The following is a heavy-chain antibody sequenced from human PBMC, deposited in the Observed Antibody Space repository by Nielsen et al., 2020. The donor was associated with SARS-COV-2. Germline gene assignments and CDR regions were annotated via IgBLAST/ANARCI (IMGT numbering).Heavy chain of an antibody. CDR2: IYYSGST. J-gene: IGHJ6*02. V-gene: IGHV4-59*06. CDR1: GGSISSYY. D-gene: IGHD3-3*01. Sequence: SETLSLTCTVSGGSISSYYWSWIRQHPGKGLEWIGYIYYSGSTYYNPSLKSRVTISVDTSKNQFSLKLSSVTAADTALYYCARGGTIFGVVNSGMDVWGQGTTVTVSS. CDR3: ARGGTIFGVVNSGMDV.